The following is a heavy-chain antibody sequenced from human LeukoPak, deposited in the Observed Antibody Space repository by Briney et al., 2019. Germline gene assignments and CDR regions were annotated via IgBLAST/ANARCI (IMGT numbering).Heavy chain of an antibody. CDR3: ARDLGTTVTSQNTARAFDI. CDR2: LYTSGST. V-gene: IGHV4-61*02. Sequence: SETLSLTCTVSGGSISSGSFYWSWIRQPAGKGLEWIGRLYTSGSTNYSPSLKSRVTISVETSKNQFSLKLSSVTAADTAVYYCARDLGTTVTSQNTARAFDIWGQGTMVTVSS. CDR1: GGSISSGSFY. J-gene: IGHJ3*02. D-gene: IGHD4-17*01.